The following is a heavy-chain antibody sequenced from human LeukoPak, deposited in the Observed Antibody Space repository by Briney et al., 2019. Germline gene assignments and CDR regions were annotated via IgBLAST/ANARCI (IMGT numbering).Heavy chain of an antibody. D-gene: IGHD6-19*01. J-gene: IGHJ6*02. Sequence: GASVKVSCKASGYTFTGYYMHWVRQAPGQGLEWMGWINPNSGGTNYAQKFQGRVTMTRDTSISTAYMELSRLRSDDTAVYYCARVGRSGWYYYGMDVWGQGPRSPSP. CDR2: INPNSGGT. CDR3: ARVGRSGWYYYGMDV. CDR1: GYTFTGYY. V-gene: IGHV1-2*02.